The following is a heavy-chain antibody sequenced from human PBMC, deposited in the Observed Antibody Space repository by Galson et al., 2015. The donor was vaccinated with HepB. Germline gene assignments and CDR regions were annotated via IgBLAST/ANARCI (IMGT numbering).Heavy chain of an antibody. CDR1: GYTFTSYA. CDR2: INAGNGNT. Sequence: SVKVSCKASGYTFTSYAMHWVRQAPGQRLEWMGWINAGNGNTKYSQKFQGRVTITRDTSASTAYMELSSLRYEDTAVYYCARDQVKTPATYYYYYGMDVWGQGTTVTVSS. V-gene: IGHV1-3*01. CDR3: ARDQVKTPATYYYYYGMDV. D-gene: IGHD1-14*01. J-gene: IGHJ6*02.